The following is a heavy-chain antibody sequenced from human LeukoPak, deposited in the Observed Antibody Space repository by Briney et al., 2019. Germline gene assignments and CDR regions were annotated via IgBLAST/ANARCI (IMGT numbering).Heavy chain of an antibody. Sequence: GGSLRLSCSASGFTFSSYAMHWVRQAPGKGLEYVSAISSNGGSTYYADSVKGRFTISRDNSKNTRYLQMSSLRAEDTAVYYCVKGSGYDYVWGSYRYRTYFDYWGQGTLVTVSS. V-gene: IGHV3-64D*06. D-gene: IGHD3-16*02. CDR3: VKGSGYDYVWGSYRYRTYFDY. CDR1: GFTFSSYA. CDR2: ISSNGGST. J-gene: IGHJ4*02.